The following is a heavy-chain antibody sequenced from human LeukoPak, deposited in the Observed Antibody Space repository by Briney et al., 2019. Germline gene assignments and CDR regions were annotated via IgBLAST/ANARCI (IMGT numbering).Heavy chain of an antibody. CDR1: GGSISSSSYY. D-gene: IGHD3-22*01. V-gene: IGHV4-39*07. CDR3: ARDGTYYYDSSGDDAFDI. CDR2: IYYSGST. Sequence: PSETLSLTCTVSGGSISSSSYYWGWIRQPPGKGLEWIGSIYYSGSTYYNPSLKSRVTISVDTSKNQFSLKLSSVTAADTAVYYCARDGTYYYDSSGDDAFDIWGQGTMVTVSS. J-gene: IGHJ3*02.